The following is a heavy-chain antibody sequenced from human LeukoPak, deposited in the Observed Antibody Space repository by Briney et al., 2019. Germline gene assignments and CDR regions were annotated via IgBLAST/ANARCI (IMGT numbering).Heavy chain of an antibody. D-gene: IGHD6-19*01. J-gene: IGHJ4*02. Sequence: GGSLRLSCAASGFTFSSYAMSWVRQAPGKGLEWVSAISGSGGSTYYADSVKGRFTISRDNAKNSLYLQMNSLRAEDTAVYYCARIKSSGWLFFDYWGQGTLVTVSS. CDR1: GFTFSSYA. CDR3: ARIKSSGWLFFDY. V-gene: IGHV3-23*01. CDR2: ISGSGGST.